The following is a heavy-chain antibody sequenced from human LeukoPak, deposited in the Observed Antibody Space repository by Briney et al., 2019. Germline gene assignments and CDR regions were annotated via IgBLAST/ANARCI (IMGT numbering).Heavy chain of an antibody. CDR1: GGSISTSNYY. J-gene: IGHJ6*03. V-gene: IGHV4-39*07. Sequence: SETLSLTCIVSGGSISTSNYYWGWIRQPPGKGLEWIGSIYYSGRTYYNPSLKSRVTISVDTSKNQFSLKLSSVTAADTAVYYCARSSEGRYYYDSSGYSYYYYYMDVWGKGTTVTISS. CDR2: IYYSGRT. CDR3: ARSSEGRYYYDSSGYSYYYYYMDV. D-gene: IGHD3-22*01.